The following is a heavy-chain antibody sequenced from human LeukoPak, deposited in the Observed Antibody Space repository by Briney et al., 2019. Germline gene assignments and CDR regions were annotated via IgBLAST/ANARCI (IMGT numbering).Heavy chain of an antibody. CDR1: GGSISSSIYY. J-gene: IGHJ6*02. CDR3: ARLYYYYGMDV. Sequence: SETLSLTCTVSGGSISSSIYYWGWIRQPPGKGLELIGSMFHSGNSYYNPSLKSRVTISVDTAKNQLSLKLSSVTAADTAVYYCARLYYYYGMDVWGQGTTVTVSS. CDR2: MFHSGNS. V-gene: IGHV4-39*01.